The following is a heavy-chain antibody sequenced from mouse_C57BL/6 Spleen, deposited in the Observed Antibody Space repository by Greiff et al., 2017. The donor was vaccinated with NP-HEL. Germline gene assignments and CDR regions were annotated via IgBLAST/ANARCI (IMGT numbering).Heavy chain of an antibody. CDR3: ARVSAFYYFDY. Sequence: EVNVVESEGGLVQPGSSMKLSCTASGFTFSDYYMAWVRQVPEKGLEWVANINYDGSSTYYLDSLKSRFIISRDNAKNILYLQMSSLKSEDTATYYCARVSAFYYFDYWGQGTTLTVSS. V-gene: IGHV5-16*01. J-gene: IGHJ2*01. CDR2: INYDGSST. CDR1: GFTFSDYY.